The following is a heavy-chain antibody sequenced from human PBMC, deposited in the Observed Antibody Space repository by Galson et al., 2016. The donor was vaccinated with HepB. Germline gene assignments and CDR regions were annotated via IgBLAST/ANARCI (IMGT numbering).Heavy chain of an antibody. CDR2: ISGGGEYT. V-gene: IGHV3-23*01. Sequence: SLRLSCAGSGFTFSNFAMSWVRQAPGKGLEWVSGISGGGEYTYYADSVKGRFSLSRDNSKNTLYLQMNSLTAEDTAVYYCVKDPIIYRGSPGPYGMDVWGQGTTVTVSS. CDR3: VKDPIIYRGSPGPYGMDV. D-gene: IGHD1-26*01. CDR1: GFTFSNFA. J-gene: IGHJ6*02.